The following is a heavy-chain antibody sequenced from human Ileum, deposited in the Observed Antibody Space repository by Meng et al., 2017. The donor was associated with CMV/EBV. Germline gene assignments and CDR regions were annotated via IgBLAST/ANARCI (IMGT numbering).Heavy chain of an antibody. CDR1: GGSISSKSYY. CDR3: AREGGYDRRYFDY. D-gene: IGHD5-12*01. V-gene: IGHV4-39*07. CDR2: IYYNGNT. Sequence: GSLRLSCTVSGGSISSKSYYWGWIRQPPGKGLAWIGSIYYNGNTHLNPSLKSRVTLSVDTSKNQFSLKVRSLTAADTAVYYCAREGGYDRRYFDYWGQGILVTVSS. J-gene: IGHJ4*02.